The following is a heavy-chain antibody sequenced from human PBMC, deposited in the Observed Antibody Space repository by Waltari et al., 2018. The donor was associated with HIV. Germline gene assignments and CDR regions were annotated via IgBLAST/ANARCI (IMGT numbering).Heavy chain of an antibody. CDR1: GGSISSGDYY. CDR3: AREADYYDSSGSTDY. D-gene: IGHD3-22*01. J-gene: IGHJ4*02. Sequence: QVQLQESGPGLVKPSQTLSLTCTVSGGSISSGDYYWSWIRQPPGKGLEWIGYIYYRGSTYYNPTLKSRVTISVDTSKNQFSLKLSSVTAADTAVYYCAREADYYDSSGSTDYWGQGTLVTVSS. V-gene: IGHV4-30-4*01. CDR2: IYYRGST.